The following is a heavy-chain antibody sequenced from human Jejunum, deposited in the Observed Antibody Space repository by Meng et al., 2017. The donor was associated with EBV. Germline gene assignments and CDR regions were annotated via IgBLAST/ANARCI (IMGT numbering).Heavy chain of an antibody. Sequence: GQVLQHGSGVKKPGDSGKVSGKAAEYPFHSSGINWVRQAPGQGLEWMGWINTNTGYPTYAQDFTGRFVFSLDTSVSTAYLQITSLSTEDNAVYYCARVRPGGGWFDPWGQGTLVTVSS. V-gene: IGHV7-4-1*02. CDR3: ARVRPGGGWFDP. J-gene: IGHJ5*02. D-gene: IGHD2-8*02. CDR1: EYPFHSSG. CDR2: INTNTGYP.